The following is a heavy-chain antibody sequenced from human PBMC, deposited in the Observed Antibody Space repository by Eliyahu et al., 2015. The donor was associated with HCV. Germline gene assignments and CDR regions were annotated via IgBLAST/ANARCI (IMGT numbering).Heavy chain of an antibody. J-gene: IGHJ4*02. D-gene: IGHD2-15*01. CDR3: ARHEGYCSGGSCYSRQYYFDY. CDR2: IYSSGST. Sequence: QLQLQESGPGLVKPSETLSLTCTVSGGSISSSSYYWGWIRQPPGKGLEWIGSIYSSGSTYYNPSLKSRVTISVDTSKNQFSLKLSSVTAADTAVYYCARHEGYCSGGSCYSRQYYFDYWGQGTLVTVSS. V-gene: IGHV4-39*01. CDR1: GGSISSSSYY.